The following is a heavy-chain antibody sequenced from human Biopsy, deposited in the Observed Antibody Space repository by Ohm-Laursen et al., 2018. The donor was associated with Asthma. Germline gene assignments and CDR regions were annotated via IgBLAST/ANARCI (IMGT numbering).Heavy chain of an antibody. CDR2: VYYTGNT. D-gene: IGHD6-19*01. CDR3: ARDSRGAGPDFDS. CDR1: GASVSTPNY. J-gene: IGHJ4*02. Sequence: SDTLSLTCTVSGASVSTPNYWAWIRQPPGKRLEWVGSVYYTGNTYYNQSLKSRLSLSVDTSKNQFSLKLSSVSAADTAVYFCARDSRGAGPDFDSWGQGTLVTVSS. V-gene: IGHV4-38-2*02.